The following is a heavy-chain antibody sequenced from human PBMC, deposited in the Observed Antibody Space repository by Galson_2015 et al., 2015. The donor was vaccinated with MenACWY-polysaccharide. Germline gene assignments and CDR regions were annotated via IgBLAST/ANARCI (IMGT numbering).Heavy chain of an antibody. CDR1: GGSISNDNYY. V-gene: IGHV4-30-4*01. CDR3: ASVHSGSGYGYLDY. CDR2: IYYSGST. Sequence: TLSLTCTVSGGSISNDNYYWSWIRQPPGKGLEWIGHIYYSGSTDYRPSLKSRVTISVDTSKNQFSLKLSSVTATDTAVYYSASVHSGSGYGYLDYWGQGTLVTVSS. D-gene: IGHD3-22*01. J-gene: IGHJ4*02.